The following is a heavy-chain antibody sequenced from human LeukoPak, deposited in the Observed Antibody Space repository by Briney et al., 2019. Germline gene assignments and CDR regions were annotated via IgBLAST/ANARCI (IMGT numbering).Heavy chain of an antibody. D-gene: IGHD1-1*01. CDR2: INPNSGGT. J-gene: IGHJ3*02. CDR1: GYTFTGYY. Sequence: ASVKVSCKASGYTFTGYYMHWVRQAPGQGLEWMGWINPNSGGTNYAQKFQGRVTMTEDTSTDTAYMELSSLRSEDTAVYYCATGLEPYDDAFDIWGQGTMVTVSS. V-gene: IGHV1-2*02. CDR3: ATGLEPYDDAFDI.